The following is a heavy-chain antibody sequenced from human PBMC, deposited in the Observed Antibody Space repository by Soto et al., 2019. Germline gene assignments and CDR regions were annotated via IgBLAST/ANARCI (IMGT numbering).Heavy chain of an antibody. V-gene: IGHV3-49*03. Sequence: EVQLVESGGGLVQPGRSLRLSCTGCGFTFGDYTMNWFRQAPGKGLEWVGFIRSKAYGGTTEYAASVKGRFTISRDDSKSIAYLQMNSLKTEDTAVYYCTEALTSDRPYWGQGTLVTVSS. D-gene: IGHD4-17*01. CDR3: TEALTSDRPY. J-gene: IGHJ4*02. CDR2: IRSKAYGGTT. CDR1: GFTFGDYT.